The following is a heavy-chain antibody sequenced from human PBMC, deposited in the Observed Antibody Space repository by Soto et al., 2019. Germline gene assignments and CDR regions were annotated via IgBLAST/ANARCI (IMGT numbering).Heavy chain of an antibody. J-gene: IGHJ6*02. V-gene: IGHV3-30*18. CDR3: AKDYARYSGSVRGMDV. CDR1: GFTFSSYG. D-gene: IGHD1-26*01. Sequence: QVPLVESGGGVVQPGRSLRLSCAASGFTFSSYGMHWVRQAPGKGLEWVAVISYDGSNKYYADSVKGRFTISRDNSKHTLYLQMNSLRAEDTAVYYCAKDYARYSGSVRGMDVWGQGTTVTVSS. CDR2: ISYDGSNK.